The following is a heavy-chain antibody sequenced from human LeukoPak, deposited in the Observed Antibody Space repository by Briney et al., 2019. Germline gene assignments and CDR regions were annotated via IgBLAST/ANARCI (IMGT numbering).Heavy chain of an antibody. D-gene: IGHD2-15*01. J-gene: IGHJ4*02. CDR3: ATEQYLYCSGGSCSDY. CDR1: GYTLTELS. CDR2: FDPEDGET. Sequence: GASVKVSCKVSGYTLTELSMHWVRQAPGKGLEWMGGFDPEDGETIYAQKFQGRVTMTEDTSTDTAYMELNSLRSEDTAVYYCATEQYLYCSGGSCSDYWGQGTLVTVSS. V-gene: IGHV1-24*01.